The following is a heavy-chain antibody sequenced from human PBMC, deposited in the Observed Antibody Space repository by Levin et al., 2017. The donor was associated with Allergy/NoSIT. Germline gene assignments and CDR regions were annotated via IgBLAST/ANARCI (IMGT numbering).Heavy chain of an antibody. J-gene: IGHJ4*02. D-gene: IGHD3-10*01. Sequence: ASVKVSCKASGYTFTSYGISWVRQAPGQGLEWMGWISAYNGNTNYAQKLQGRVTMTTDTSTSTAYMELRSLRSDDTAVYYCARDSITMVRGVIEDYFDYWGQGTLVTVSS. CDR3: ARDSITMVRGVIEDYFDY. V-gene: IGHV1-18*01. CDR1: GYTFTSYG. CDR2: ISAYNGNT.